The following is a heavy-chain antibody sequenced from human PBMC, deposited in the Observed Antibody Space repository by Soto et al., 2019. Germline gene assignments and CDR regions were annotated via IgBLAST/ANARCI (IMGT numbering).Heavy chain of an antibody. CDR3: ARALDTAMVSSPLDFDY. J-gene: IGHJ4*02. Sequence: SETLSLTCTVSGGSISSGGYYWSWIRQHPGKGLEWIGYIYYSGSTYYNPSLKSRVTISVDTSKNQFSLKLSSVTAADTAVYYCARALDTAMVSSPLDFDYWGQGTLVTVS. D-gene: IGHD5-18*01. CDR2: IYYSGST. CDR1: GGSISSGGYY. V-gene: IGHV4-31*03.